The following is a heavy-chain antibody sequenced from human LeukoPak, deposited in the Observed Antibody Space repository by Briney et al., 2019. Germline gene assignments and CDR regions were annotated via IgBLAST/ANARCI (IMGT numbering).Heavy chain of an antibody. CDR3: ARVRESRNEYYFDY. CDR1: GFTFSSYS. Sequence: GGSLRLSCAAPGFTFSSYSMNWVRQAPGKGLEWVSSISSSSSYIYYADSVKGRFTISRDNAKNSLYLQMNSLRAEDTAVYYCARVRESRNEYYFDYWGQGTLVTVSS. V-gene: IGHV3-21*01. CDR2: ISSSSSYI. D-gene: IGHD1-14*01. J-gene: IGHJ4*02.